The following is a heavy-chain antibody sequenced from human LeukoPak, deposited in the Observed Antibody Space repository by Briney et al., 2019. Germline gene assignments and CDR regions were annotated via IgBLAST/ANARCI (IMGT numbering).Heavy chain of an antibody. CDR2: ISGSGGST. CDR3: AKEIGMSYCGGDCYPPQPRDY. Sequence: TGGSLRLSCAASGFTFSSYAMSWVRQAPGKGLEWVSAISGSGGSTYYADSVKGRFTISRDNSKNTLYLQMNSLRAEDTAVYYCAKEIGMSYCGGDCYPPQPRDYWGQGTLVTVSS. CDR1: GFTFSSYA. V-gene: IGHV3-23*01. J-gene: IGHJ4*02. D-gene: IGHD2-21*02.